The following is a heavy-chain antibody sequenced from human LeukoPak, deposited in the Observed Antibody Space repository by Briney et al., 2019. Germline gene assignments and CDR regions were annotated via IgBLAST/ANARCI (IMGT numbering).Heavy chain of an antibody. CDR2: ISGSGGST. CDR1: GFTFSSYA. Sequence: PGGSLRLSCAASGFTFSSYAMSCVRQAPGKWLEWVSAISGSGGSTDYPDSVTGRFTISRDNSKNTLYLQMNSLRAEETAVYYWAKKGSIDANYYDYWGQGTLVTVSS. D-gene: IGHD2-15*01. J-gene: IGHJ4*02. V-gene: IGHV3-23*01. CDR3: AKKGSIDANYYDY.